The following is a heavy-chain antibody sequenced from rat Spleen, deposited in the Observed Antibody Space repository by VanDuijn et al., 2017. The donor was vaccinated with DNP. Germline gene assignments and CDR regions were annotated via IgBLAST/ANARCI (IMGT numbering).Heavy chain of an antibody. CDR3: TSIRN. D-gene: IGHD1-10*01. J-gene: IGHJ3*01. V-gene: IGHV2-30*01. Sequence: VQLRESGPGLMQPSQTLSLTCTVSGFSLTDFNVHWIRQPTGKGLEWMGVMWTGGDTDHNPAFKSRLSISRDTSKSQVFLKMNSLQIEDTAIYFCTSIRNWGQGTLVTVSS. CDR2: MWTGGDT. CDR1: GFSLTDFN.